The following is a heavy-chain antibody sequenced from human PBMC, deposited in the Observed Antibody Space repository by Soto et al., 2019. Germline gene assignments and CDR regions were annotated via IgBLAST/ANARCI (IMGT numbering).Heavy chain of an antibody. CDR2: IRSKAYGGTT. CDR3: TRAGLEWSSWHWFDP. CDR1: GFTFGDYV. V-gene: IGHV3-49*03. Sequence: GGSLRLSCTASGFTFGDYVMSWFRQAPGKGLEWVGFIRSKAYGGTTEYAASVKGRFTISRDDSKSIAYLQMNSLKTEDTAVYYCTRAGLEWSSWHWFDPWGQGTLVTVSS. J-gene: IGHJ5*02. D-gene: IGHD3-3*01.